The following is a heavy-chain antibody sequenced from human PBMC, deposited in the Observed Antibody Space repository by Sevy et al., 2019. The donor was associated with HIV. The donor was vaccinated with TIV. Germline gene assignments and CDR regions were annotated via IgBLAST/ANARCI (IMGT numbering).Heavy chain of an antibody. CDR2: INYSGST. CDR3: AGPILTYNNGWSYYDY. CDR1: GASISSSGYY. D-gene: IGHD6-19*01. Sequence: SETLSLTCTVSGASISSSGYYWGWIRQPPGKGLEWIASINYSGSTFYNPSLKSRVTISADTSKNQFSLDLNSGTAADTDIYYCAGPILTYNNGWSYYDYWGQGTVVTVSS. J-gene: IGHJ4*02. V-gene: IGHV4-39*01.